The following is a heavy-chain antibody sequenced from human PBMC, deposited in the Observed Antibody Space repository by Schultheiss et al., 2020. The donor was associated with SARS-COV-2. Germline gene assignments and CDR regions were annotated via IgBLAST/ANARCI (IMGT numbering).Heavy chain of an antibody. CDR3: ARERLGQLDY. Sequence: SETLSLTCTVSGGSISSSSYYWGWIRQPPGKGLEWIGYINYRGSTNYNPSLKSRVTISVDTYKNQFSMQLHSVTPEDTAVYYCARERLGQLDYWGQGTLVTVSS. V-gene: IGHV4-61*05. D-gene: IGHD6-19*01. J-gene: IGHJ4*02. CDR1: GGSISSSSYY. CDR2: INYRGST.